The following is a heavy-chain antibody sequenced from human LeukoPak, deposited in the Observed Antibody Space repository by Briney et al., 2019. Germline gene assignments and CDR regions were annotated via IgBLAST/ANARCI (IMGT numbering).Heavy chain of an antibody. V-gene: IGHV1-46*01. CDR1: GYTFTSYY. D-gene: IGHD3-16*01. J-gene: IGHJ5*02. CDR2: INPSGGST. Sequence: ASVKVSCKASGYTFTSYYMHWVRQAPGQGLEWMGIINPSGGSTSYAQKFQGRVTMTRDTSISTAYMELSRLRSDDTAVYYCARDGGEFDPWGQGTLVTVSS. CDR3: ARDGGEFDP.